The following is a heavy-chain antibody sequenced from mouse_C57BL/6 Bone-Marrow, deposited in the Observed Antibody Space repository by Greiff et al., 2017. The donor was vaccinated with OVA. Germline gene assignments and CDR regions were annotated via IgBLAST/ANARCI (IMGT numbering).Heavy chain of an antibody. CDR1: GYTFTDHT. V-gene: IGHV1-78*01. D-gene: IGHD1-1*01. CDR3: ARTLHYYGSSYNFDY. J-gene: IGHJ2*01. CDR2: IYPRDGST. Sequence: VKLQESDAELVKPGASVKISCKVSGYTFTDHTIHWMKQRPEQGLEWIGYIYPRDGSTKYNEKFKGKATLTADKSSSTAYMQLNSLTSEDSAVYFCARTLHYYGSSYNFDYWGQGTTLTVSS.